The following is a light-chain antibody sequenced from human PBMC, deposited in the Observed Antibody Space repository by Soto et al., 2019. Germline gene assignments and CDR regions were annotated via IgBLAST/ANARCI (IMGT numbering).Light chain of an antibody. J-gene: IGKJ1*01. CDR1: QSVSSY. CDR3: QQRSNWT. V-gene: IGKV3-11*01. Sequence: EIVLTQSPPTLSWSPGERATLSCTASQSVSSYLAWYQQKPGQAPRLLIYDASNRATGIPARFSGSGSGTDFTLTISSLEPEDFAVYHCQQRSNWTFGQGTKVEIK. CDR2: DAS.